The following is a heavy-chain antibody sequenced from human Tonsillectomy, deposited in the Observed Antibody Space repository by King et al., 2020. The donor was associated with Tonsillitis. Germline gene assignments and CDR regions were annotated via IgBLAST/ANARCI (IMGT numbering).Heavy chain of an antibody. J-gene: IGHJ3*01. V-gene: IGHV3-74*02. D-gene: IGHD3-3*01. CDR1: GFTFSSYW. Sequence: VQLVQSGGGLVQPGGSLRLSCAASGFTFSSYWMHWVRQAPGKGLVWVSRINSDGSSTSYADSVKGRFTISSDNAKNTLYLQMNSLRAEDTAVYYCARVQKDSRSGSLSLGARPSWAFGLWGQGKMVTVPS. CDR3: ARVQKDSRSGSLSLGARPSWAFGL. CDR2: INSDGSST.